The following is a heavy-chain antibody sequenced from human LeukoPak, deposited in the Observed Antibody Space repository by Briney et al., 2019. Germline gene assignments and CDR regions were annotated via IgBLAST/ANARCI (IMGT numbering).Heavy chain of an antibody. J-gene: IGHJ6*02. CDR2: ISSGSSYI. CDR3: ARDLVQLWSGMDV. Sequence: GGSLRLSCAASGFTFSSYSMNWVRQAPGKGLEWVSSISSGSSYIYYADSVKGRFTISRDNAKNSLYLQMNSLRAEDTAVYYCARDLVQLWSGMDVWGQGTTVTVSS. V-gene: IGHV3-21*01. CDR1: GFTFSSYS. D-gene: IGHD5-18*01.